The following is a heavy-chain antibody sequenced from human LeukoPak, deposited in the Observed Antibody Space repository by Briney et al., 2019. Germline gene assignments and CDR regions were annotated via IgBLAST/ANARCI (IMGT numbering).Heavy chain of an antibody. J-gene: IGHJ4*02. D-gene: IGHD2-15*01. V-gene: IGHV3-23*01. CDR1: GFTFSSYA. Sequence: GGSLRLSCAASGFTFSSYALSWVRQAPGKGLEWVSAISGSGGSTYYADSVKGRFTISRDNSKNTLYLQMNSLRAEDTAVYCCAKDFLYCTGGDCYSYYFDYWGQGTLVTVSS. CDR2: ISGSGGST. CDR3: AKDFLYCTGGDCYSYYFDY.